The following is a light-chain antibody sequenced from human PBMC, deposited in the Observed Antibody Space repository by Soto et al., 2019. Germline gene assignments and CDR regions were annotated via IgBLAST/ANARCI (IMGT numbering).Light chain of an antibody. Sequence: QSVLTQPASVSGSPGQSITISCTGTSSDVGGYNYVSWYQQHPGKAPKLMIYEVSNRPSGVFDRFSGSKSGNTASLTISGLQAEDEADYYCSSYTSIITLYVFGSGTKVTVL. CDR2: EVS. V-gene: IGLV2-14*01. J-gene: IGLJ1*01. CDR1: SSDVGGYNY. CDR3: SSYTSIITLYV.